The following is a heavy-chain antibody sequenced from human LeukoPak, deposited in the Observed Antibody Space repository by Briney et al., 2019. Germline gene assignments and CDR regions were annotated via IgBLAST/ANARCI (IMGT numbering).Heavy chain of an antibody. Sequence: MPGGSLRLSCAASGFTFSTYSMNWVRQAQGKGLEWVSSISSSITYIYYADSMKGRFTISRDNTKNSLYLQMNSLRAEDTAVYYCARSLKLCGSKDAFDIWGQGTMVTVSS. J-gene: IGHJ3*02. CDR3: ARSLKLCGSKDAFDI. CDR1: GFTFSTYS. V-gene: IGHV3-21*01. CDR2: ISSSITYI. D-gene: IGHD3-16*01.